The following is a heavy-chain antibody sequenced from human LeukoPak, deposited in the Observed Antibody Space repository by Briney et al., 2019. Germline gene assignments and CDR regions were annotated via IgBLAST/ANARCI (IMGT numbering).Heavy chain of an antibody. CDR3: ARDPLRYLRVGHYDY. Sequence: GESLRLSCAASGFTFSTSAMNWVRQVPGKGLEWVSSIDYDSSHIYYAASVRGRFTISRDNARNSVYLQVNSLRVEDTAVYYCARDPLRYLRVGHYDYWGQGTLVAVSS. CDR1: GFTFSTSA. V-gene: IGHV3-21*01. D-gene: IGHD3-9*01. J-gene: IGHJ4*02. CDR2: IDYDSSHI.